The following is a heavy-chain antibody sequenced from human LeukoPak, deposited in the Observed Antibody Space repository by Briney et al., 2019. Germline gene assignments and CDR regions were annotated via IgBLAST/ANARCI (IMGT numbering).Heavy chain of an antibody. CDR2: IYHSGST. D-gene: IGHD5-18*01. V-gene: IGHV4-30-2*01. J-gene: IGHJ4*02. CDR3: ARAPQDTAMVYFDY. CDR1: GGSISSGGYS. Sequence: SETLSLTCAVSGGSISSGGYSWSWTRQPPGKGLEWIGYIYHSGSTYYNPSLKSRVTISVDRSKNQFSLKLSSVTAADTAVYYCARAPQDTAMVYFDYWGQGTLVTVSS.